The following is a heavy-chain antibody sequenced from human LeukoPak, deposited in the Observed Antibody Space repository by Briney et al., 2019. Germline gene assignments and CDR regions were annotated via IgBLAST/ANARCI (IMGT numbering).Heavy chain of an antibody. CDR1: GFTFSNYA. V-gene: IGHV3-23*01. CDR2: ITGSGGST. D-gene: IGHD5-18*01. Sequence: GGSLRLSCAASGFTFSNYAMSWVRQAPGKGLEWVSAITGSGGSTYYADSVKGRFTISRDNSKNTLYLQMNSLRAEDTAVYYCAKFSRDTANAFDIWGQGTLVTVSS. CDR3: AKFSRDTANAFDI. J-gene: IGHJ3*02.